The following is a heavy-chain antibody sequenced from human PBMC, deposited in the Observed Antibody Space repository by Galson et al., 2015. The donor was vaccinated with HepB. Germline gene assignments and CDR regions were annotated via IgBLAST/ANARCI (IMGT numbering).Heavy chain of an antibody. D-gene: IGHD3-22*01. CDR3: ARDTGYYDSSGYYYVEAFDI. Sequence: SLRLSCAASGFTFSSYWMSWVRQAPGKGLEWVANIKQDGSEKYYVDSVKGRFTISRDNAKNSLYLQMNSLRAEDTAVYYCARDTGYYDSSGYYYVEAFDIWGQGTMVTVSS. J-gene: IGHJ3*02. CDR2: IKQDGSEK. V-gene: IGHV3-7*01. CDR1: GFTFSSYW.